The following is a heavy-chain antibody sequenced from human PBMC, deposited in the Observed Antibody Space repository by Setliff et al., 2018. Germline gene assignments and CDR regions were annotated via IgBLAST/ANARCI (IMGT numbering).Heavy chain of an antibody. CDR1: GLSISGEYY. D-gene: IGHD2-15*01. Sequence: SETLSLTCAVSGLSISGEYYWGWIRQPPGGGPEWIGIIYHDGRAYYSTSLKSRVNLSLDMSKTQFSLHLNSVTAADTAVYYCMRQVGGGLWYFDYWGQGSLVTSPQ. CDR3: MRQVGGGLWYFDY. CDR2: IYHDGRA. J-gene: IGHJ4*02. V-gene: IGHV4-38-2*01.